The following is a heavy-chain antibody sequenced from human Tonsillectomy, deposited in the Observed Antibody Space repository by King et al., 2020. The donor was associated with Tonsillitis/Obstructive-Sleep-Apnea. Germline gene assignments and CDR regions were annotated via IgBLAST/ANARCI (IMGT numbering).Heavy chain of an antibody. J-gene: IGHJ4*02. Sequence: VQLVESGAEVKKPGASVKVSCKASGYTFTSYYMHWVRQAPGQGLEWMGIINPSGGSTSYAQKFQGRVTMTRDTSTSTVYMELSSLRSEDTAVYYCAKGGGAYYYDSSGYSAQSSLVDYWGQGTLVTVSS. CDR3: AKGGGAYYYDSSGYSAQSSLVDY. CDR2: INPSGGST. V-gene: IGHV1-46*01. D-gene: IGHD3-22*01. CDR1: GYTFTSYY.